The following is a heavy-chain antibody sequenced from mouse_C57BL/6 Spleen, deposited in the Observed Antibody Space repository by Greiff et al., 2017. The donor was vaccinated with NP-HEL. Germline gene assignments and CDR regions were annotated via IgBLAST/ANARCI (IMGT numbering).Heavy chain of an antibody. CDR1: GYTFTDYY. J-gene: IGHJ2*01. CDR2: INPNNGGT. D-gene: IGHD1-1*01. CDR3: ATFYGY. Sequence: VQLQQSGPELVKPGASVKISCKASGYTFTDYYMNWVKQSHGKSLEWIGDINPNNGGTSYNQKFKGKATLTVDKSSSTAYMELRSLTSEDSAVYYCATFYGYWGQGTTLTVSS. V-gene: IGHV1-26*01.